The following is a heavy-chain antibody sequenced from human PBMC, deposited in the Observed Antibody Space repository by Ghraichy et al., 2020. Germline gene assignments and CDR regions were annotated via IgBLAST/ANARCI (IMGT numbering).Heavy chain of an antibody. CDR2: IYTSGST. Sequence: SETLSLTCTVSGGSISSYYWSWIRQPAGKGLEWIGRIYTSGSTNYNPSLKSRVTMSVDTSKNQFSLKLSSVTAADTAVYYCARGVYCGGDCPEEHAFDIWGQGTMVTVSS. D-gene: IGHD2-21*02. J-gene: IGHJ3*02. V-gene: IGHV4-4*07. CDR3: ARGVYCGGDCPEEHAFDI. CDR1: GGSISSYY.